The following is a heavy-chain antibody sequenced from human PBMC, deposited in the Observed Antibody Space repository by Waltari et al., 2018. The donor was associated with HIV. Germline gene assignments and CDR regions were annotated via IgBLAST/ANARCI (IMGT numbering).Heavy chain of an antibody. J-gene: IGHJ4*02. D-gene: IGHD3-16*01. Sequence: DVQLVESGGGLVQPGGSLRLSCAASGFTFSNYSMNWVRQAPGKGLEWVSYISSSSTNIYYADSVKGRFTISRDNSKNSLYLQMNSLSAEDTAVYYCTRGGITFGGDYWGQGTLVTVSS. V-gene: IGHV3-48*01. CDR3: TRGGITFGGDY. CDR1: GFTFSNYS. CDR2: ISSSSTNI.